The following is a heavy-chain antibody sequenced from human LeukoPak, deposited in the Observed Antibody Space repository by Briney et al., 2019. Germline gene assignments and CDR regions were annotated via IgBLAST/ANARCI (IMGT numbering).Heavy chain of an antibody. CDR3: ARGSQMATNDAFDI. V-gene: IGHV1-69*04. CDR1: GGTFSSYA. Sequence: ASVKVSCKASGGTFSSYAISWVRQAPGQGLEWMGRIIPILGIANYAQKLQGRVTITADKSTSTAYMELSSLRSEDTAVYYCARGSQMATNDAFDIWGQGTMVTVSS. J-gene: IGHJ3*02. D-gene: IGHD5-24*01. CDR2: IIPILGIA.